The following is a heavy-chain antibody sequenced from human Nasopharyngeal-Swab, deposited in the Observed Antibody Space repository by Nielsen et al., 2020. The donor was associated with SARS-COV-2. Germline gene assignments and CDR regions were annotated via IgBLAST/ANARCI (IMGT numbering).Heavy chain of an antibody. CDR2: IYYSGGT. CDR1: GGSISSSSYY. V-gene: IGHV4-39*01. CDR3: ARHPFYYGMDV. Sequence: SETLSLTCTVSGGSISSSSYYWGWIRQPPGKGLEWIGSIYYSGGTYYNPSLKSRVTISVDTSKNQFSLKLSSVTAADTAVYYCARHPFYYGMDVWGQGTTVTVSS. J-gene: IGHJ6*02.